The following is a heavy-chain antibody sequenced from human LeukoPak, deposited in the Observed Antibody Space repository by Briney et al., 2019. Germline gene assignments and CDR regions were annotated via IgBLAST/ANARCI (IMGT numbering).Heavy chain of an antibody. V-gene: IGHV3-23*01. CDR2: ISGSGGST. Sequence: GGSLRLSCAASGFTFSSYSMNWVRQAPGKGLEWVSAISGSGGSTYYADSVKGRITISRDNSKSTLYLQMNSLRAEDTAVYYCARGTFYYDSSGHDAFAIWGQGTMVAVSS. CDR1: GFTFSSYS. D-gene: IGHD3-22*01. J-gene: IGHJ3*02. CDR3: ARGTFYYDSSGHDAFAI.